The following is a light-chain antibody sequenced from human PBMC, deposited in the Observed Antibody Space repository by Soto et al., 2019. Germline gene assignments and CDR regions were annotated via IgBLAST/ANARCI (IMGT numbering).Light chain of an antibody. CDR3: QQYYNSPIT. Sequence: DIVMTQSPDSLAVSLGERATINCKSSQSVLYSSNNKNYLAWYQQKPGQPPKLLIYWASTRESGVPDRFSGSGSGSDFTLATSSLKAEDVEVYYCQQYYNSPITFGQGTRLEIK. CDR2: WAS. J-gene: IGKJ5*01. V-gene: IGKV4-1*01. CDR1: QSVLYSSNNKNY.